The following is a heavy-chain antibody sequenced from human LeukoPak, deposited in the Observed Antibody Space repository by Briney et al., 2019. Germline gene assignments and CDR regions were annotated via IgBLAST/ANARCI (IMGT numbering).Heavy chain of an antibody. Sequence: PSETLSLTCAVYGGSFSGYYWSWIRQPPGKGLEWIGYIYYSGSTYYNPSLKSRVTISVDTSKNQFSLKLSSVTAADTAVYYCARVRAAAGLDYWGQGTLVTVSS. V-gene: IGHV4-30-4*08. J-gene: IGHJ4*02. CDR2: IYYSGST. D-gene: IGHD6-13*01. CDR3: ARVRAAAGLDY. CDR1: GGSFSGYY.